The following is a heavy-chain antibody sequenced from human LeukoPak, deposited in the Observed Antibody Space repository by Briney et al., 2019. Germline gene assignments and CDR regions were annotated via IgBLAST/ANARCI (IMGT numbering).Heavy chain of an antibody. Sequence: ASVKVSCKASGYTFTSYGISWVRQAPGEGLEWMGWISAYNGNTNSAQKLQGRDTMTTDTSTSTAYMELRSLRSDDTAVYYCARGPTKYYYDSSGYPRDYWGQGTLVTVSS. CDR1: GYTFTSYG. CDR3: ARGPTKYYYDSSGYPRDY. V-gene: IGHV1-18*01. J-gene: IGHJ4*02. D-gene: IGHD3-22*01. CDR2: ISAYNGNT.